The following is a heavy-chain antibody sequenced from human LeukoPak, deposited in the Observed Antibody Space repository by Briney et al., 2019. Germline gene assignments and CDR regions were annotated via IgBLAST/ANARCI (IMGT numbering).Heavy chain of an antibody. Sequence: GGSLRLSCAGTGFAFNMFAIDWVRQAPGKGLEWVSGLSGGGSTTNYADSVKGRFTISRDKSQNSVFLQLNSLRPEDTAVYYCARQQRIRHCSEGVCTEGYYFDYWGQGTLVTVSS. J-gene: IGHJ4*02. CDR1: GFAFNMFA. CDR3: ARQQRIRHCSEGVCTEGYYFDY. D-gene: IGHD2-15*01. CDR2: LSGGGSTT. V-gene: IGHV3-23*01.